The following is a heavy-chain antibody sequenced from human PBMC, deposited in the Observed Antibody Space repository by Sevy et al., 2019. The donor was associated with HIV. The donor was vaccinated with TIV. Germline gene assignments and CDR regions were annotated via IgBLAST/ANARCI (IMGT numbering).Heavy chain of an antibody. CDR2: IGGSADYT. V-gene: IGHV3-23*01. J-gene: IGHJ4*02. CDR3: ATEISENSYSDY. CDR1: VFTFSSYA. D-gene: IGHD3-10*01. Sequence: GGSLRLSCVTSVFTFSSYAMSWVRQTPGKGLEWVSAIGGSADYTYYADSVKGRFTISRDNSKNKRYLQMNGLRAEDTAVYYCATEISENSYSDYWGQGALVTVSS.